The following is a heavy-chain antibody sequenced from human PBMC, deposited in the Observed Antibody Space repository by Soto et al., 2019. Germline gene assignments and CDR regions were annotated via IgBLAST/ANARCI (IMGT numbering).Heavy chain of an antibody. Sequence: SETLSLTCTIYGGSFSGDYWTWIRQPPGKGLEWIGEINHSGTTNYSPSLKRRVSISVDTSKDKFSLNLSSVTAADTAVYYCASGKTRTARPSLRYYYYGLDVWRQGTTVTVSS. CDR2: INHSGTT. V-gene: IGHV4-34*01. J-gene: IGHJ6*02. CDR1: GGSFSGDY. D-gene: IGHD6-6*01. CDR3: ASGKTRTARPSLRYYYYGLDV.